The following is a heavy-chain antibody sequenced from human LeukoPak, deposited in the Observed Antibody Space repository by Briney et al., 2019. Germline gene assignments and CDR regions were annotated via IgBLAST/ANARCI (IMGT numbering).Heavy chain of an antibody. J-gene: IGHJ4*02. V-gene: IGHV5-51*01. CDR2: TYPGDSHT. D-gene: IGHD6-13*01. Sequence: GESLHISCKGSGYSFTSYWIGWFRQMPGKDLEWMGITYPGDSHTRYRPSFHGQPTISADTTISTPYLQWSSTKASHTAMYFWARHGSSCYHQWGQRTRVSVS. CDR3: ARHGSSCYHQ. CDR1: GYSFTSYW.